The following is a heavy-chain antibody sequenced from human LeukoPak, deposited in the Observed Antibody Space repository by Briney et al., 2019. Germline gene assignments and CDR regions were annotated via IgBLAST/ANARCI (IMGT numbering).Heavy chain of an antibody. Sequence: GGSLRLSCAASGFTFSSYAMHWVRQAPGEGPEWVAVTSYDGSNKYYADSVKGRFTISRDNSKNTLYLQMSSLRAEDTAVYYCAKDTYYDSSGEFDYWGQGTLVTVSS. D-gene: IGHD3-22*01. CDR3: AKDTYYDSSGEFDY. V-gene: IGHV3-30-3*02. J-gene: IGHJ4*02. CDR1: GFTFSSYA. CDR2: TSYDGSNK.